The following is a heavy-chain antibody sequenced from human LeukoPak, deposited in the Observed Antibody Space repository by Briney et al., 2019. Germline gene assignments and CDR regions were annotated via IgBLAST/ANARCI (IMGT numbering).Heavy chain of an antibody. CDR1: GGTFSSYA. CDR3: AKVDNWKYAHHDF. Sequence: ASVKVSCKASGGTFSSYAISWVRQAPGQGLEWMGGIIPIFGTANYAQKFQGRVTITADESTSTAYMELSSLRSEDTAVYYCAKVDNWKYAHHDFWGQGTLVTVSS. V-gene: IGHV1-69*13. D-gene: IGHD1-1*01. CDR2: IIPIFGTA. J-gene: IGHJ4*02.